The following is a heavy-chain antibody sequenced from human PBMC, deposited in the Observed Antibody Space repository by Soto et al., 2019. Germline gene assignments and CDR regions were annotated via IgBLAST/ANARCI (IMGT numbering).Heavy chain of an antibody. J-gene: IGHJ4*02. CDR3: ARDDSSGYYYVVSDY. CDR2: ISGSSSTT. V-gene: IGHV3-48*02. CDR1: GFTFSSYS. Sequence: GGSLRLSCAASGFTFSSYSMNWVLHAPGKGLEWVSYISGSSSTTYYADSVKGRFTISRDNAKNSLYLQMNSLRDEDTAVYYCARDDSSGYYYVVSDYWGQGTLVTVSS. D-gene: IGHD3-22*01.